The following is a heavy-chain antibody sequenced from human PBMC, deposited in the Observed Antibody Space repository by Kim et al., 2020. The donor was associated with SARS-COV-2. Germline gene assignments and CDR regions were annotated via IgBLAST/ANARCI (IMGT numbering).Heavy chain of an antibody. V-gene: IGHV4-39*01. Sequence: SETLSLTCTVSGGSISSSSYYWGWIRQPPGKGLEWIGSIYYSGSTYYNPSLKSRVTISVDTSKNQFSLKLSSVTAADTAVYYCARLSLYGSGSYYNREGGYFDYWGQGTLVTVSS. J-gene: IGHJ4*02. CDR1: GGSISSSSYY. CDR2: IYYSGST. D-gene: IGHD3-10*01. CDR3: ARLSLYGSGSYYNREGGYFDY.